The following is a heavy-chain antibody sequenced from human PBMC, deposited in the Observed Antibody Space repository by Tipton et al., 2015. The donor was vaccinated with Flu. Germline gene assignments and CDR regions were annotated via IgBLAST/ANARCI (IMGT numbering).Heavy chain of an antibody. V-gene: IGHV4-34*01. CDR2: INHSGST. CDR1: GFTFSRYA. D-gene: IGHD4-11*01. Sequence: LRLSCAASGFTFSRYAMSWVRQAPGKGLEWIGEINHSGSTNYNPSLKSRVTLSIDTSKNQFSLKMKSVTATDMAVYYCARRDYSNYVSDPKSWFDPWGQGTLVAVSS. CDR3: ARRDYSNYVSDPKSWFDP. J-gene: IGHJ5*02.